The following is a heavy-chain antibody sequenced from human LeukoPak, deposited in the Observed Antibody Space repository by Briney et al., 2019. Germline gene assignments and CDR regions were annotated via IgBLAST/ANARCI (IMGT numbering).Heavy chain of an antibody. CDR3: AKSYGNYLGYFDS. Sequence: GGSLRLSCAASGFTFSSCAMSWVRQAPGKGLEWVSGISDGGGTTNYADAVKGRFTISRDKSKNTLFLQMNSLRAEDTAVYYCAKSYGNYLGYFDSWGQGTLSPSPQ. J-gene: IGHJ4*02. V-gene: IGHV3-23*01. CDR1: GFTFSSCA. CDR2: ISDGGGTT. D-gene: IGHD4-11*01.